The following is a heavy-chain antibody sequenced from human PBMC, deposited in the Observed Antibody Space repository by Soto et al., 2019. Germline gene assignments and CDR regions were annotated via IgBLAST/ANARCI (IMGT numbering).Heavy chain of an antibody. CDR2: IYQSGST. Sequence: QVQLQESGPGLVKPSGTLSLTCDVSSGAISSSKWWSWVRQPPGQGLEWIGEIYQSGSTNYNSSLKSRVTISVDKSKNQFSLKLSSVTAADTALYYCASKDYADYGWFDPWGQGTLVTVSS. D-gene: IGHD4-17*01. J-gene: IGHJ5*02. V-gene: IGHV4-4*02. CDR1: SGAISSSKW. CDR3: ASKDYADYGWFDP.